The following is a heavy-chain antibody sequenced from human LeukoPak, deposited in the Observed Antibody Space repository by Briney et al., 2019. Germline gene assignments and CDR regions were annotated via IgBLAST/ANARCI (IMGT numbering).Heavy chain of an antibody. CDR3: ARGGSGRTQDDTFDV. CDR1: GFTFSSYA. V-gene: IGHV3-21*01. Sequence: GGSLRLSCAASGFTFSSYAMSWVRQAPGKGLEWVSSISSGSSYIFYADSVQGRFTISRDNAKNSLYLQMNSLRAEDRAVYYCARGGSGRTQDDTFDVWGQGAMVTVSS. CDR2: ISSGSSYI. J-gene: IGHJ3*01. D-gene: IGHD3-10*01.